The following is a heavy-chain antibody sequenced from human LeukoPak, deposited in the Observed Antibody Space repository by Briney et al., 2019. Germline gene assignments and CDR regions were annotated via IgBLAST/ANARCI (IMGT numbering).Heavy chain of an antibody. Sequence: SVRVSCKASGYTFTRYYMHWVRQAPGQGLEWMGGIIPIFGTANYAQKFQGRVTITADESTSTAYMELSSLRSEDTAVYYCARLDVDTAMVDLDYWGQGTLVTVSS. V-gene: IGHV1-69*13. D-gene: IGHD5-18*01. CDR3: ARLDVDTAMVDLDY. J-gene: IGHJ4*02. CDR1: GYTFTRYY. CDR2: IIPIFGTA.